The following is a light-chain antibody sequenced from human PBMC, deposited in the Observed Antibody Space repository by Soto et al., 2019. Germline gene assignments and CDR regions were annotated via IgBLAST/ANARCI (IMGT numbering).Light chain of an antibody. CDR1: SSNIGAGYG. CDR3: AAWDDSLNGPV. J-gene: IGLJ3*02. V-gene: IGLV1-44*01. CDR2: FNN. Sequence: QSVLTQPPSVSGAPGQRVTISCTGSSSNIGAGYGVHWYQQLPGAAPKLLIYFNNQRPSGVPDRFSGSKSGTSASLAISGLQSEDEAQYYCAAWDDSLNGPVFGGGTKLTVL.